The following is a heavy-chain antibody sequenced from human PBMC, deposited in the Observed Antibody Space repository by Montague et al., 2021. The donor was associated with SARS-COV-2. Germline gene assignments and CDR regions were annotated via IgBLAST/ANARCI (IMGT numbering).Heavy chain of an antibody. V-gene: IGHV3-33*01. CDR1: GFTFSSYG. D-gene: IGHD1-14*01. J-gene: IGHJ4*02. CDR2: IWYDGSNK. CDR3: ARDREPEGIDY. Sequence: SLRLSCAASGFTFSSYGMHWVRQAPGKGLEWVAVIWYDGSNKYYADSVKGRFTISRDNSKNTLYPQMNSLRAEDTAVYYCARDREPEGIDYWGQGTLVTVSS.